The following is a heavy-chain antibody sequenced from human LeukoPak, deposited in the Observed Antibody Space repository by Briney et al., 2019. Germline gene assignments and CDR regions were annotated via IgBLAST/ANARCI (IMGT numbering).Heavy chain of an antibody. J-gene: IGHJ2*01. CDR1: GFTVSSYS. D-gene: IGHD1-26*01. CDR3: AKDRTVGASYWYFDL. CDR2: LYSGGTT. V-gene: IGHV3-53*01. Sequence: GSLRLSCAASGFTVSSYSMSWVRQAPEMGLEWVSVLYSGGTTYYADSVKGRFTISRDSSKNTLFLHMNTLRAEDTAIYYCAKDRTVGASYWYFDLWGRGTLVTVSS.